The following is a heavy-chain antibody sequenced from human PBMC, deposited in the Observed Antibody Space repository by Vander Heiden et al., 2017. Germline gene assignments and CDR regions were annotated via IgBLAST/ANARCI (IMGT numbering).Heavy chain of an antibody. V-gene: IGHV3-23*01. CDR1: GFTFSSYA. CDR2: ISGSGGST. CDR3: AKNYDFWSGSPDY. Sequence: DVQLLVSGGGLVQPGGSLRLSCAASGFTFSSYAMSWVRQAPGKGLEWLSAISGSGGSTYYADSVKGRFTISRDNSKNTLYLQMNSLRADDTALYYCAKNYDFWSGSPDYWGQGTLVTVSS. J-gene: IGHJ4*02. D-gene: IGHD3-3*01.